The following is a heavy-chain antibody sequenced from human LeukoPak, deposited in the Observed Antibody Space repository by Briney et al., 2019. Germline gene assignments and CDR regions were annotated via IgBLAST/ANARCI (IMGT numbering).Heavy chain of an antibody. V-gene: IGHV3-7*01. Sequence: QPGGSLRLSCAASGFSFSNYWMSWVRQAPGKGLEWVANIKQDGSEKNYVDSVKGRFTISRDNAKNSLYLQMNRLRGEDTAVYYCSRERGSGSYYPFDPWGQGTLVTVSS. CDR1: GFSFSNYW. CDR3: SRERGSGSYYPFDP. J-gene: IGHJ5*02. D-gene: IGHD3-10*01. CDR2: IKQDGSEK.